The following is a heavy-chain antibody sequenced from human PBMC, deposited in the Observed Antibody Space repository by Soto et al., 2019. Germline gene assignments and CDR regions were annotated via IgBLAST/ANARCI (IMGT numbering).Heavy chain of an antibody. CDR1: GGTFSSYT. D-gene: IGHD1-26*01. CDR2: IIPILGIA. CDR3: ATESGDDAFDI. J-gene: IGHJ3*02. Sequence: QVQLVQSGAAVKKPGSSVKVSCKASGGTFSSYTISWVRQAPGQGLEWMGRIIPILGIANYAQKFQGRVTITADKSTSTAYMELSSLRSEDTAVYYCATESGDDAFDIWGQGTMVTVSS. V-gene: IGHV1-69*02.